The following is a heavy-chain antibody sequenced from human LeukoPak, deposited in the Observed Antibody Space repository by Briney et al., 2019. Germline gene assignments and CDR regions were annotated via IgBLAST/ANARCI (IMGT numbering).Heavy chain of an antibody. V-gene: IGHV4-4*07. D-gene: IGHD6-13*01. CDR1: AGSISSFN. CDR2: IYTSGST. Sequence: SETLSLTCTVSAGSISSFNWSCIPPPPGKGLEWIGSIYTSGSTNSNTSLKSGDTTSVDTPNNHLSLKLTSVTAAHTAVYYRARLAIGPWGSSPEFFQHWGQGSLVTASS. J-gene: IGHJ1*01. CDR3: ARLAIGPWGSSPEFFQH.